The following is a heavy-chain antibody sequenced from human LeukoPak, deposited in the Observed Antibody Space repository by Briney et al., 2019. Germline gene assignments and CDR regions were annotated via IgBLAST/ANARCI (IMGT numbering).Heavy chain of an antibody. Sequence: GGPLRLSCAASGFTFDDYAMNWVRQAPGKGLEWVSSISRGSGHIYYADSVKGRFTISRDNARNSLYLQMNSLRAEDTAIYYCARVDAALDYWGQGTLVTVSS. CDR3: ARVDAALDY. CDR1: GFTFDDYA. CDR2: ISRGSGHI. V-gene: IGHV3-21*01. J-gene: IGHJ4*02. D-gene: IGHD6-6*01.